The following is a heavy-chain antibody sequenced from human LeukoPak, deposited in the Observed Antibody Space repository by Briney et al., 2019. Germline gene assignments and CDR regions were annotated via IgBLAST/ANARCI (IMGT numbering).Heavy chain of an antibody. V-gene: IGHV4-61*02. CDR1: GGSISSGSYY. CDR2: IYTSGST. CDR3: ARELKDIVVVPAAIPDY. D-gene: IGHD2-2*02. Sequence: SETLSLTCTVSGGSISSGSYYWSWIRQPAGKGLEWIGRIYTSGSTNYNPSLKSRVTISVDTSKNQFSLKLSSVTAADTTVYYCARELKDIVVVPAAIPDYWGQGTLVTVSS. J-gene: IGHJ4*02.